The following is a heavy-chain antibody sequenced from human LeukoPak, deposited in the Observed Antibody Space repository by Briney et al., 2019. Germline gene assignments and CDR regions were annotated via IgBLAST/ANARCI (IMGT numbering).Heavy chain of an antibody. CDR1: GGSFSGYY. CDR2: INHSGST. D-gene: IGHD2-21*02. CDR3: ARGGERGAYCGGDCYSGDY. V-gene: IGHV4-34*01. J-gene: IGHJ4*02. Sequence: SETLSLTCAVYGGSFSGYYWSWIRQPPVKGLEWIGEINHSGSTNYNPSLKSRVTISVDTSKNQFSLKLSSVTAADTAVYYCARGGERGAYCGGDCYSGDYWGQGTLVTVSS.